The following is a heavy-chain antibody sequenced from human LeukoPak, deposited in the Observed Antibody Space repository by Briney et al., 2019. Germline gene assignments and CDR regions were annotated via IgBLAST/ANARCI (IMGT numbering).Heavy chain of an antibody. J-gene: IGHJ6*02. V-gene: IGHV3-43D*03. CDR1: GFTFDDYA. D-gene: IGHD6-6*01. CDR3: AKDMSLVPYYYYGMDV. CDR2: ISWDGGST. Sequence: GGSLRLSCAASGFTFDDYAMHWVRQAPGKGLEWVSPISWDGGSTYYTDSVKGRFTISRDNSKNSLYLQMNSLRAEDTALYYCAKDMSLVPYYYYGMDVWGQGTTVTVSS.